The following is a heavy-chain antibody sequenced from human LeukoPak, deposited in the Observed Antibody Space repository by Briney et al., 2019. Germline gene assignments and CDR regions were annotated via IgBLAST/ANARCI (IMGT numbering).Heavy chain of an antibody. Sequence: AASXXXSXKASGYTFTSYGISWVRQAPGQGLEWMGWVSGYNVNTNYAQKLQGRVTITTDTITSKDYMEMRRLRSDDTAVYYCAREGYCSGGTCYSGSIDYWGQGTLVTVSS. V-gene: IGHV1-18*01. CDR2: VSGYNVNT. J-gene: IGHJ4*02. CDR3: AREGYCSGGTCYSGSIDY. D-gene: IGHD2-15*01. CDR1: GYTFTSYG.